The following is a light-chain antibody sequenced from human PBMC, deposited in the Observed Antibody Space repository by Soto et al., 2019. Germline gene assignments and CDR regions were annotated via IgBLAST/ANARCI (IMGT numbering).Light chain of an antibody. CDR3: QQYGDLPPWT. CDR1: QRVSSNY. CDR2: GAS. Sequence: EIVLTQSPGTLSLSPGERATLSCRASQRVSSNYLAWYQQKPGQAPRLLIYGASKRATGIPDRFSGSGSGTDFILTISRLEPEDFAVYYCQQYGDLPPWTFGQGTKVDIK. J-gene: IGKJ1*01. V-gene: IGKV3-20*01.